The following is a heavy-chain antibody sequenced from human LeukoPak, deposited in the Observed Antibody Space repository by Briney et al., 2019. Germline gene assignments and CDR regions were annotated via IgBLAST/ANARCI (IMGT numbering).Heavy chain of an antibody. D-gene: IGHD4-23*01. Sequence: ASVKVSCKASGYTFTSYYMHWVRQAPGQGLEWMGIINPSGGSTSYAQKFQGRVTMTRDTSTSTVYMELSSLTSEDTAVYYCASDYGGNYYFDYWGQGTLVTVSS. CDR1: GYTFTSYY. CDR3: ASDYGGNYYFDY. J-gene: IGHJ4*02. CDR2: INPSGGST. V-gene: IGHV1-46*01.